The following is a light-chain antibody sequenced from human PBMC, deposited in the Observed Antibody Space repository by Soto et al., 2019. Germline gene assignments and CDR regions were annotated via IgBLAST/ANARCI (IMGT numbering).Light chain of an antibody. CDR3: QQRSNWPLT. CDR1: QSVGRF. Sequence: EIVLTQSPATLSLSPGERATLSCRASQSVGRFLAWYQQKPGQAPRLLIYDASSRAIGIPARFSGSGSGTDFTLTISSLEPEDFAVYDGQQRSNWPLTFGGGTKVEIK. J-gene: IGKJ4*01. V-gene: IGKV3-11*01. CDR2: DAS.